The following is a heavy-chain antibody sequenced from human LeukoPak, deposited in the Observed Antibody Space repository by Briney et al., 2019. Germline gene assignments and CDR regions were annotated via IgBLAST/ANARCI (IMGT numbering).Heavy chain of an antibody. V-gene: IGHV3-23*01. CDR3: GRDSRWAQPDY. CDR2: ITGSGGST. CDR1: GFPFSSSA. Sequence: GGSLRLSCAASGFPFSSSAMTWVRQIPGKGLEWVSGITGSGGSTYYADSVKGRFTISRDNSKNTVYLQINSLTAEDTAVYFCGRDSRWAQPDYWGQGTLVTVSS. D-gene: IGHD5-24*01. J-gene: IGHJ4*02.